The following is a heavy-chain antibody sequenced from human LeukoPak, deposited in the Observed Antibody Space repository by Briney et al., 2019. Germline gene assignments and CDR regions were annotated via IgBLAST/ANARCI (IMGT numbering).Heavy chain of an antibody. CDR2: IYPGDSDT. Sequence: PGESLQISCKGAGYSFTSYWIGWGRRLPGKGLEWMGIIYPGDSDTRYSPSFQGQVTISADKSISTAYLQWSSLKASDTAMYYCARLSDSSGYGDYWGQGTLVTVSS. D-gene: IGHD3-22*01. J-gene: IGHJ4*02. CDR1: GYSFTSYW. CDR3: ARLSDSSGYGDY. V-gene: IGHV5-51*01.